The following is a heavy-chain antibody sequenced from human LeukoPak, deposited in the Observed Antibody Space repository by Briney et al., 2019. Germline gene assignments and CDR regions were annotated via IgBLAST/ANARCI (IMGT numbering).Heavy chain of an antibody. CDR3: ARIHMTTVTTSLDWYFDL. V-gene: IGHV1-18*01. CDR2: ISAYNHNT. CDR1: GYTFTTYA. D-gene: IGHD4-17*01. J-gene: IGHJ2*01. Sequence: ASVKVSCKASGYTFTTYAMTWVRQAPGQGLEWMGWISAYNHNTNYAQKLQGRVTMTTDTSTSTAYMELRSLRSDDTAVYYCARIHMTTVTTSLDWYFDLWGRGTLVTVSS.